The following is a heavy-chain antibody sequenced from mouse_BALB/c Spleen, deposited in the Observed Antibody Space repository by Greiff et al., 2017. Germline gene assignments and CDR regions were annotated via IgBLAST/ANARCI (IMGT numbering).Heavy chain of an antibody. CDR2: ISSGGSYT. D-gene: IGHD4-1*01. V-gene: IGHV5-9-4*01. CDR3: ARERETGTGGYCDY. CDR1: GFTFSSYA. J-gene: IGHJ2*01. Sequence: DVKLVESGGGLVKPGGSLKLSCAASGFTFSSYAMSWVRQSPEKRLEWVAEISSGGSYTYYPDTVTGRFTISRDNAKNTLYLEMSSLRSEDTAMYYCARERETGTGGYCDYWGQGTTLTVSS.